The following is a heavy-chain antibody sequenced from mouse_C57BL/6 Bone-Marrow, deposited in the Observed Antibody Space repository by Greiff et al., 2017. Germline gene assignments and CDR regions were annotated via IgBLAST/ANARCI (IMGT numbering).Heavy chain of an antibody. Sequence: VQLQQSDAELVKPGASVKISCKVSGYTFTDHTIHWMKQRPEQGLEWIGYIYPRDGSTKYNEKFKGKATLTADKSSSTAYMQLNSLTSEDSAVYFCARPYDGYYPYYYAMDYWGQGTSVTVSS. CDR1: GYTFTDHT. V-gene: IGHV1-78*01. J-gene: IGHJ4*01. CDR2: IYPRDGST. D-gene: IGHD2-3*01. CDR3: ARPYDGYYPYYYAMDY.